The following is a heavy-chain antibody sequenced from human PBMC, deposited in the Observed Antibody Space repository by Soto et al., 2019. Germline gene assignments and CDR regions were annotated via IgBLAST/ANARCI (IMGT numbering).Heavy chain of an antibody. D-gene: IGHD5-18*01. Sequence: GGSLTLSCAASGFTVSSNFMSWVRQAPGKGLEWVSVIYSGGSTYYADSVKGRFTISRDSSKNTLFLQMTSLRAEDTAVYYCARTISGYSYGYGYWGQGTLVTVSS. V-gene: IGHV3-53*01. J-gene: IGHJ4*02. CDR2: IYSGGST. CDR1: GFTVSSNF. CDR3: ARTISGYSYGYGY.